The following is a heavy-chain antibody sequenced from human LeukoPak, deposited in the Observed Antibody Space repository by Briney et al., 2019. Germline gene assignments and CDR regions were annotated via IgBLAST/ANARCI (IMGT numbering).Heavy chain of an antibody. J-gene: IGHJ3*02. Sequence: SETLSLTCTVSGASIRSGDYYWSWIRQPPGKGLEWIGYIYDSGSTYYNPSLKSRITISVDTSENRFSLKLSSVTATDTAVYYCARDCSGGSCYDAFDIWGQGTMVTVSS. V-gene: IGHV4-30-4*01. D-gene: IGHD2-15*01. CDR1: GASIRSGDYY. CDR2: IYDSGST. CDR3: ARDCSGGSCYDAFDI.